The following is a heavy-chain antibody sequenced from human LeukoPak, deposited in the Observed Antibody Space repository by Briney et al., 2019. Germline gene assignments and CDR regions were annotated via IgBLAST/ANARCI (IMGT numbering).Heavy chain of an antibody. D-gene: IGHD2-2*01. CDR1: GYTFTGYY. Sequence: ASVKVSCKASGYTFTGYYMHWVRQAPGQGLEWMGWINPNSGGTNYAQKFQGRVTMTRDTSISTAYMELSRLRSDDTAVYYCARATIVVVPALRNYYYYGMDVWGQGTTVTVSS. V-gene: IGHV1-2*02. J-gene: IGHJ6*02. CDR2: INPNSGGT. CDR3: ARATIVVVPALRNYYYYGMDV.